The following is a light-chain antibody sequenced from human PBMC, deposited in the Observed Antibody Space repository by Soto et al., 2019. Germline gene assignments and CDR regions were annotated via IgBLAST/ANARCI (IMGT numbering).Light chain of an antibody. CDR3: QQRKNWRWT. J-gene: IGKJ1*01. CDR2: DTS. V-gene: IGKV3-11*01. CDR1: QSVDNY. Sequence: VLTQSPATVAVSPGGRTILSCRASQSVDNYLAWYQQKPGQAPRLLIYDTSKRATGVPARFIGSGSGTAYTLTINSLESEDFAVYCCQQRKNWRWTFGQGTKVEI.